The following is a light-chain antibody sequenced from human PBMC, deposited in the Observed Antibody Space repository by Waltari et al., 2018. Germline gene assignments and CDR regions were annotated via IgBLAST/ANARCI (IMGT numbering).Light chain of an antibody. V-gene: IGKV1-8*01. CDR2: AVS. J-gene: IGKJ1*01. Sequence: AIRMTQSPSSFAASTGDRVTITCRASQGVSSYLAWYQQKPGSAPKLLIYAVSTLQSVVPSRFSGSGSGTEFTLTISCLQSEDFATYYCEQYYAYPPTFGQGTKVEIK. CDR1: QGVSSY. CDR3: EQYYAYPPT.